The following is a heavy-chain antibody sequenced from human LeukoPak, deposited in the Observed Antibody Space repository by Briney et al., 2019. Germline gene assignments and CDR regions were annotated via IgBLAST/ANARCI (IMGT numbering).Heavy chain of an antibody. J-gene: IGHJ6*03. CDR3: AKEDPYYYYMDV. Sequence: SLXLXCAASGFTFSSYGMHWVRQAPGKGLEWXAVISYDGSNKYYADSVKGPFTISRDNSKNTLYLQMNSLRAGDTAVYYCAKEDPYYYYMDVWGKGTTVTVSS. V-gene: IGHV3-30*18. CDR2: ISYDGSNK. CDR1: GFTFSSYG.